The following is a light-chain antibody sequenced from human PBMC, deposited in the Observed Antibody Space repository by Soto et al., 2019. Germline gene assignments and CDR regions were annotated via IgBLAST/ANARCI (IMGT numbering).Light chain of an antibody. V-gene: IGLV2-14*01. J-gene: IGLJ3*02. CDR3: SSYTSSITLV. CDR2: EVS. Sequence: QSALTQPASASGSPGQSITISCTGTSSDVGAYNYVSWYQQHPGKVPKLMLYEVSNRPSGVSNRFSGSKSGNTASLTISGLQAEDEADYYCSSYTSSITLVFGGGTKVTV. CDR1: SSDVGAYNY.